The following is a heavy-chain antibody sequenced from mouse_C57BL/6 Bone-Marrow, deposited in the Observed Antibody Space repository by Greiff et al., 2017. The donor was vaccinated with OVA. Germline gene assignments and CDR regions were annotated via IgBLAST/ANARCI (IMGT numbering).Heavy chain of an antibody. CDR1: GFTFSSYT. D-gene: IGHD1-1*01. V-gene: IGHV5-9*01. J-gene: IGHJ2*01. CDR2: ISGGGGNT. CDR3: ARRPHYYGSSYYFDY. Sequence: EVMLVEPGGGLVKPGGSLKLSCAASGFTFSSYTMSWVRQTPEKRLEWVATISGGGGNTYYPDSVKGRFTISRDNAKNTLYLQMSSLRSEDTALYYCARRPHYYGSSYYFDYWGQGTTLTVSS.